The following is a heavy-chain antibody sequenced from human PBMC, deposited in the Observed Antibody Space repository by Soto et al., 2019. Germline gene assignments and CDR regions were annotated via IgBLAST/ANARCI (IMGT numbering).Heavy chain of an antibody. CDR2: IKQDVSEK. V-gene: IGHV3-7*05. D-gene: IGHD3-10*01. J-gene: IGHJ4*02. CDR3: ARHKSWYFDY. Sequence: GGSLRLSCAASGFTFSSYWISWVRQAPGKGRGGGPKIKQDVSEKYQVDSVKGRLTISRDNAKNSLYLQMNSLRAEDTAVYYCARHKSWYFDYWGQGTLVTVSS. CDR1: GFTFSSYW.